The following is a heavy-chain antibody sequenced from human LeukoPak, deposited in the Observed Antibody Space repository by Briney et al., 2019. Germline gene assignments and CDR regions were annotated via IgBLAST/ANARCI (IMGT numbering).Heavy chain of an antibody. CDR2: ITGGGST. CDR1: GFTFSSYA. D-gene: IGHD3-10*01. CDR3: AKDRSYSGFSGRGAYFDY. Sequence: PGGSLRLSCAASGFTFSSYAMSWVRQAPGKGLEWVSAITGGGSTYYADSVKGRFTISRDNSKNTLYLQMNSLRAEDTAVYYCAKDRSYSGFSGRGAYFDYWGQGTLVTVSS. V-gene: IGHV3-23*01. J-gene: IGHJ4*02.